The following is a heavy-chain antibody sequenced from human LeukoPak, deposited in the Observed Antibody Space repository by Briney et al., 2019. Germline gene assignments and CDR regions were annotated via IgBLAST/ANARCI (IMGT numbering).Heavy chain of an antibody. D-gene: IGHD5-12*01. V-gene: IGHV3-23*01. Sequence: GGSLRLSCAASGFTFSSYAMSWVRQAPGKGLEWVSAISGSGGSTYYADSVKGRFTISRDNSKNTLYLQMNSLRAEDTAIYYCAKGAYDYIEMGYFDYWGQGTLVTVSS. CDR3: AKGAYDYIEMGYFDY. J-gene: IGHJ4*02. CDR2: ISGSGGST. CDR1: GFTFSSYA.